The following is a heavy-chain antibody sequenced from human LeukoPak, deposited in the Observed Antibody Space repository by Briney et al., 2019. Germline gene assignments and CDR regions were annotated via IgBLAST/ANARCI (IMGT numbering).Heavy chain of an antibody. V-gene: IGHV3-30-3*01. Sequence: GGSLRLSCAASGFTFSDYAMHWVRQAPGKGLEWVAVISYHGTDKYYADSVKGRFTISRDNSKNTLSLQMNSLRAEDTAVYYCAKAYYYGSGTKKPLDYWGQGTLVTVSS. CDR1: GFTFSDYA. J-gene: IGHJ4*02. CDR2: ISYHGTDK. D-gene: IGHD3-10*01. CDR3: AKAYYYGSGTKKPLDY.